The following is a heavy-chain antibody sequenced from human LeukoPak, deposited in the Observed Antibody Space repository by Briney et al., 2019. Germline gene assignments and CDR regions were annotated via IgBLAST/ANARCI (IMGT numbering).Heavy chain of an antibody. CDR1: GFTFSSYS. J-gene: IGHJ6*04. D-gene: IGHD1-26*01. Sequence: GGSLRLSCAASGFTFSSYSMNWVRQAPGKGLEWVSSISSSSSYIYYADSVKGRSTISRDNAKNSLYLQMNSLRAEDTAVYYCARGEPIVGATYYYYGMDVWGKGTTVTVSS. V-gene: IGHV3-21*01. CDR2: ISSSSSYI. CDR3: ARGEPIVGATYYYYGMDV.